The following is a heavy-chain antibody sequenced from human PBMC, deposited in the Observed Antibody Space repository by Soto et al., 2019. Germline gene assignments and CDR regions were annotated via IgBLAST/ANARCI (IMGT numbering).Heavy chain of an antibody. D-gene: IGHD2-15*01. Sequence: PSETLSLTCTVSGGSISSSYWSWIRQPPGKGLEWIGYIYYSGSTNYNPSLKSRVTISVDTSKNQFSLKLSSVTAADTAVYYCARMVVAAKTWYPNWFDPWGQGALVTVS. CDR3: ARMVVAAKTWYPNWFDP. CDR1: GGSISSSY. V-gene: IGHV4-59*01. CDR2: IYYSGST. J-gene: IGHJ5*02.